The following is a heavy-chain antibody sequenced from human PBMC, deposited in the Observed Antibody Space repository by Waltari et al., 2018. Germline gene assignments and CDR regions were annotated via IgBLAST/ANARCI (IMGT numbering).Heavy chain of an antibody. V-gene: IGHV3-15*01. Sequence: EVQLVESGGGLVTPGGYLRLSCAASGFTFSNAWMSWVRQAPGKGMEWVGRIKSKNDGGTTDYAAPVKGRFTISRDDSKNTLYLQMNSLKTEDTAVYYCTTDGYWGQGTLVTVSS. CDR3: TTDGY. CDR1: GFTFSNAW. J-gene: IGHJ4*02. CDR2: IKSKNDGGTT.